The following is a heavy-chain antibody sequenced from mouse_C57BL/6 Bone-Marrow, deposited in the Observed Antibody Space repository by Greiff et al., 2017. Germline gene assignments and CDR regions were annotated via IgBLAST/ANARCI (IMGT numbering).Heavy chain of an antibody. CDR3: ARWGRGLGFAY. V-gene: IGHV1-81*01. Sequence: VQLQQSGAELARPGASVKLSCKASGYTFTSYGISWVKQRTGQGLEWIGEIYPRSGNTYYNEKFKGKATLTADKSSSTAYMELRSLTSEGSAVYCCARWGRGLGFAYWGQGTLVTVSA. CDR2: IYPRSGNT. J-gene: IGHJ3*01. CDR1: GYTFTSYG. D-gene: IGHD6-1*01.